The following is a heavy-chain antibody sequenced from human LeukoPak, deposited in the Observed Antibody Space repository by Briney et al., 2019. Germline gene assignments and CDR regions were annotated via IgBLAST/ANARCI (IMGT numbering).Heavy chain of an antibody. D-gene: IGHD3-22*01. V-gene: IGHV3-23*01. CDR1: GFTFNNYA. J-gene: IGHJ4*02. CDR2: ISGSGGST. Sequence: AGGSLRLSCAASGFTFNNYAMSWVRQAPGKGLEWVSAISGSGGSTYYADSVKGRFTISRDNSKNTLYLQMNSLRAEGTAVYYCAKDPDDSSGSNYWGQGTLVTVSS. CDR3: AKDPDDSSGSNY.